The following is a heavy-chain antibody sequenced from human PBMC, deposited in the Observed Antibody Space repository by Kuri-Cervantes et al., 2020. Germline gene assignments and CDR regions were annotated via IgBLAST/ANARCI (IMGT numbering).Heavy chain of an antibody. D-gene: IGHD3-16*01. Sequence: SETLSLTCAVSGGSISSGGYYWSWIRQPPGKGLEWIGYIYYSGSTNYNPSLKSRVTISVDTSKNQFSLKLSSVTAADTAVYYCARLDYLNYYGMDVWGQGTTVTVSS. CDR2: IYYSGST. J-gene: IGHJ6*02. CDR3: ARLDYLNYYGMDV. CDR1: GGSISSGGYY. V-gene: IGHV4-61*08.